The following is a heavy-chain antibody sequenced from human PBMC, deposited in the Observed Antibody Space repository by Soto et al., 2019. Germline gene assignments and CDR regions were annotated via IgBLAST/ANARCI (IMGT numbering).Heavy chain of an antibody. J-gene: IGHJ6*02. V-gene: IGHV1-69*06. D-gene: IGHD2-15*01. CDR3: ARATLGYCSGGSCYHTETYYYYYGMDV. CDR2: IIPIFGTA. Sequence: SVKVSCRAYGGTFSSYAISRVRQAPGQGLEWMGGIIPIFGTANYAQKFQGRVTITADKSTSTAYMELSSLRSEDTAVYYCARATLGYCSGGSCYHTETYYYYYGMDVWGQGTTVTVSS. CDR1: GGTFSSYA.